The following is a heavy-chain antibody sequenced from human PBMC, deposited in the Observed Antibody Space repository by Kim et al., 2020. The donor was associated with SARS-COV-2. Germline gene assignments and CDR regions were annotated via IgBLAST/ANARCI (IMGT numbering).Heavy chain of an antibody. D-gene: IGHD3-22*01. CDR3: ARGADSSGYTVLDY. J-gene: IGHJ4*02. V-gene: IGHV4-34*01. Sequence: NPSLKSRVTIAVDTSKNQFSLKLSSVTAADTAVYYCARGADSSGYTVLDYWGQGTLVTVSS.